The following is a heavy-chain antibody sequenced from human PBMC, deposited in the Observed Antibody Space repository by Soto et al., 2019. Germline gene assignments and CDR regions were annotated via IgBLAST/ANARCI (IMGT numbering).Heavy chain of an antibody. CDR1: GYSFTIYW. CDR3: ARTYSNYDYYYYGMDV. V-gene: IGHV5-51*01. Sequence: GESLKISCKGSGYSFTIYWIGWVLQMPGKGLEWMGIIYPGDSDTRYSPSFQGQVTISADKSISTAYLQWSSLKASDTAMYYCARTYSNYDYYYYGMDVWGQGTTVTVSS. CDR2: IYPGDSDT. J-gene: IGHJ6*02. D-gene: IGHD4-4*01.